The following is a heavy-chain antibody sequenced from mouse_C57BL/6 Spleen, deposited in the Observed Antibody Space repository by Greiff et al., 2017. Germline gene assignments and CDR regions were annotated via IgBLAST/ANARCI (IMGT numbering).Heavy chain of an antibody. Sequence: QVQLQQPGAELVMPGASVTLSCKASGYTFTSYWMHWVKQRPGQGLEWIGEIDPSDSYTNYNQKFKGKSTFTVDKSSSTAYMQLISLTSEDSAVYYCARGDYYGSSYSDYFDYWGQGTTLTVSS. CDR2: IDPSDSYT. CDR3: ARGDYYGSSYSDYFDY. CDR1: GYTFTSYW. J-gene: IGHJ2*01. V-gene: IGHV1-69*01. D-gene: IGHD1-1*01.